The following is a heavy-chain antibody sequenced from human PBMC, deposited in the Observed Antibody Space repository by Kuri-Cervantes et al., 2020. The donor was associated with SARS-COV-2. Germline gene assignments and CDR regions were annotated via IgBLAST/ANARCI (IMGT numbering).Heavy chain of an antibody. J-gene: IGHJ3*02. D-gene: IGHD2-8*01. CDR2: TLYSGSP. CDR1: GDSMDSVYYY. V-gene: IGHV4-30-4*01. Sequence: SETLSLTCIVSGDSMDSVYYYWSWIRQPPGKGLEWIGYTLYSGSPYYNPSLKSRLSISVDTSKKQFSLNLGSVTAADTAVYYCARGNGGRDAFDIWGQGTMVTVSS. CDR3: ARGNGGRDAFDI.